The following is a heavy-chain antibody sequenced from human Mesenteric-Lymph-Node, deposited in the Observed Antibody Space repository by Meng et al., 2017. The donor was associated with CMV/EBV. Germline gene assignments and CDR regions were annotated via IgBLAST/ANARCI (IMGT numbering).Heavy chain of an antibody. D-gene: IGHD3-3*01. Sequence: SETLSLTCTVSGGSISSYYWSWTRQPPGKGLEWIGYIYYSGSTNYNPSLKSRVTISVDTSKNQFSLKLSSVTAADTAVYYCARNGRESRGYYANFDYWGQGTLVTVSS. CDR1: GGSISSYY. CDR3: ARNGRESRGYYANFDY. CDR2: IYYSGST. V-gene: IGHV4-59*01. J-gene: IGHJ4*02.